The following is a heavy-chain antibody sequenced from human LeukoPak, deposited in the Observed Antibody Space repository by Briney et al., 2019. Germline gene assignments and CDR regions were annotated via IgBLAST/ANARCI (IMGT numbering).Heavy chain of an antibody. Sequence: ASVKVSCKASGHTFTAYYIHWVRQAPGQGLEWRGWINTNRGATNYAQKFRGRVTMTRDTSISTAYMELSGLRSDDTAVYYCARGLAYCSSTICYDGGDFWGQGTLVTVSS. CDR2: INTNRGAT. D-gene: IGHD2-2*01. CDR3: ARGLAYCSSTICYDGGDF. J-gene: IGHJ4*02. CDR1: GHTFTAYY. V-gene: IGHV1-2*02.